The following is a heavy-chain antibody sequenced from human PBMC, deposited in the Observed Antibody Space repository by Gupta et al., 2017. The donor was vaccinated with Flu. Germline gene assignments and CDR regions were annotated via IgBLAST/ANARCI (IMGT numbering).Heavy chain of an antibody. CDR1: GGSISSSSYY. V-gene: IGHV4-39*01. CDR3: ARLAPLKDCTNGVCRLSRLGDAFDI. D-gene: IGHD2-8*01. J-gene: IGHJ3*02. Sequence: QLQLQESGPGLVKPSETLSLTCTVSGGSISSSSYYWGWIRQPPGKGLEWIGSIYYSGSTYYNPSLKSRVTISVDTSKNQFSLKLSSVTAADTAVYYCARLAPLKDCTNGVCRLSRLGDAFDIWGQGTMVTVSS. CDR2: IYYSGST.